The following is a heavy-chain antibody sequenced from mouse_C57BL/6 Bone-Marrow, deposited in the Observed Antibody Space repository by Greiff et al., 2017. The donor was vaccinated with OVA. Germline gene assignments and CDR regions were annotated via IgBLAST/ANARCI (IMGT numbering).Heavy chain of an antibody. CDR2: ISSGGSYT. CDR1: GFTFSSYG. J-gene: IGHJ4*01. Sequence: EVKLMESGGDLVKPGGSLKLSCAASGFTFSSYGMSWVRQTPDKRLEWVATISSGGSYTYYPDSVKGRFTISRDNAKNTLYLQMSSLKSEDTAMYYCARRGGLDSSGPYYYAMDYWGQGASVTVSS. CDR3: ARRGGLDSSGPYYYAMDY. V-gene: IGHV5-6*02. D-gene: IGHD3-2*02.